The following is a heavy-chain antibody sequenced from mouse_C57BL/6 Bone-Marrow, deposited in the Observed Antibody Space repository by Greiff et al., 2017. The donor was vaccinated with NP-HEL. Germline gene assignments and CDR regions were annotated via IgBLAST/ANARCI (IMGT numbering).Heavy chain of an antibody. V-gene: IGHV10-1*01. CDR2: IRSKSNNYAT. D-gene: IGHD6-1*01. CDR1: GFSFNTYA. J-gene: IGHJ3*01. CDR3: VAEPFAY. Sequence: EPGGGLVQPKGSLKLSCAASGFSFNTYAMNWVRQAPGKGLEWVARIRSKSNNYATYYADSVKDRFTISRDDSESMLYLQMNNLKTEDTAMYYCVAEPFAYWGQGTLVTVSA.